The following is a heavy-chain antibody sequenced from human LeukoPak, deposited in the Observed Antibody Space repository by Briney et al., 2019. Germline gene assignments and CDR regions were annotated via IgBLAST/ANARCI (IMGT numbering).Heavy chain of an antibody. CDR1: GFTFSSYW. CDR3: ARRVSAKSLDY. CDR2: INRDGSSA. V-gene: IGHV3-74*01. D-gene: IGHD5-18*01. Sequence: GGSLRLSCAASGFTFSSYWMHWVRQSPGKGPVWVSRINRDGSSANYADSVKGRFTISRDNAKNTLYLQMNSLRAEDTAVYYCARRVSAKSLDYWGQGTLVTVYS. J-gene: IGHJ4*02.